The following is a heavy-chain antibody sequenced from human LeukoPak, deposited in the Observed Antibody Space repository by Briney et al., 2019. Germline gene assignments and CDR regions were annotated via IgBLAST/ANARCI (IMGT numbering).Heavy chain of an antibody. CDR2: INHSGST. Sequence: SETLSLTCAVYGGSFSGYYWSWIRQPPGKGLEWIGEINHSGSTNYNPSLKSRVTISVDTSKNQFSLKVSSVTAADTAVYYCVRSGWYSIGYWGQGTLVTVSS. CDR3: VRSGWYSIGY. V-gene: IGHV4-34*01. CDR1: GGSFSGYY. D-gene: IGHD6-19*01. J-gene: IGHJ4*02.